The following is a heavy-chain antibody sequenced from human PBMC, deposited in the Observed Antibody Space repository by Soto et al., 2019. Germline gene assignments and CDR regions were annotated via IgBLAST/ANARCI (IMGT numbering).Heavy chain of an antibody. D-gene: IGHD2-15*01. Sequence: QVQLQQWGAGLLKPSETLSLTCAVYGGSFSGYYWSWIRQPPGKGLEWIGEINHSGSTNYNPSLKSRVTISVDTSKNQFSLKLSSVTAADTAVYYCARDCSGGSCGYYFDYWGQGTLVTVSS. CDR2: INHSGST. CDR1: GGSFSGYY. CDR3: ARDCSGGSCGYYFDY. V-gene: IGHV4-34*01. J-gene: IGHJ4*02.